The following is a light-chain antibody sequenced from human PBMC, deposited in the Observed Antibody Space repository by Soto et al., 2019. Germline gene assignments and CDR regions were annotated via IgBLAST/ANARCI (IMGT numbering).Light chain of an antibody. Sequence: DIQMTQSPSSLSASVGDRVTITCRASQGITNYLNWYQLKPGKAPELLIYAASSLQSGVPSRFSGSGSGTDFTLTISRLEPEDFAVYYCQQHGSTPFTFGQGTRLEIK. CDR2: AAS. CDR1: QGITNY. J-gene: IGKJ5*01. CDR3: QQHGSTPFT. V-gene: IGKV1-39*01.